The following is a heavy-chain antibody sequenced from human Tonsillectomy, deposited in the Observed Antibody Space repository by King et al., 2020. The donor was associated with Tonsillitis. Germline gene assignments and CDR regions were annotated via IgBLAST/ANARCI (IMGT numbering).Heavy chain of an antibody. CDR1: GFSFSSYG. CDR2: ISFDGSRK. V-gene: IGHV3-33*05. D-gene: IGHD6-19*01. Sequence: VQLVESGGGVVQPGRSLSLSCAASGFSFSSYGMHWVRQAPGKGLEWVAVISFDGSRKNYADSVKGRFTIFRDGSNNTLFLQMNSLRADDTAVYYCARARLYSSCWGLDHWGQGTLLSVSS. J-gene: IGHJ4*02. CDR3: ARARLYSSCWGLDH.